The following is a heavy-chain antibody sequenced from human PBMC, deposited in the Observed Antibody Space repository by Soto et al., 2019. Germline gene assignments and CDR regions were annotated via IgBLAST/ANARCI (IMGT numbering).Heavy chain of an antibody. CDR3: AKDRRGYSYVVYYGMDV. D-gene: IGHD5-18*01. J-gene: IGHJ6*02. V-gene: IGHV3-30*18. CDR2: ISYDGSNK. Sequence: QVQLVESGGGVVQPGRSLRLSCAASGFTFSSYGMHWVRQAPGKGLEWVAVISYDGSNKYYADSVKGRFTISRDNSKNXXYLQRNSLRAEDTAVYYCAKDRRGYSYVVYYGMDVWGQGTTVTVSS. CDR1: GFTFSSYG.